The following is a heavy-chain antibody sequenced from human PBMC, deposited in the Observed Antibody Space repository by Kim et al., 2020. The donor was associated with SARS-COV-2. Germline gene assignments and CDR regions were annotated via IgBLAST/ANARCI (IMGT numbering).Heavy chain of an antibody. CDR1: GYTLTELS. J-gene: IGHJ6*02. Sequence: ASVKVSCKVSGYTLTELSMHWVRQAPGKGLEWMGGFDPEDGETIYAQKFQGRVTMTEDTSTDTAYMELSSLRSEDTAVYYCATDTPSMVRGVAYYYYYGMDVLGQRTTVTVSS. CDR2: FDPEDGET. D-gene: IGHD3-10*01. V-gene: IGHV1-24*01. CDR3: ATDTPSMVRGVAYYYYYGMDV.